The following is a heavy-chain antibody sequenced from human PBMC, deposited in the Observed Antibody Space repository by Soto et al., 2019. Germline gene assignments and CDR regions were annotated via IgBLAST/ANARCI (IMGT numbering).Heavy chain of an antibody. CDR2: IYHTGST. J-gene: IGHJ4*01. D-gene: IGHD2-2*02. Sequence: SETLSLTCAVSGGSISSTNLWTWVRQPPGKGLEWIGEIYHTGSTTFNPSLKSRVTISVDKSKNHFSLKVSSVTAADTAVYFGARSHRSISTGAIAFWGQGILVAVSA. CDR3: ARSHRSISTGAIAF. CDR1: GGSISSTNL. V-gene: IGHV4-4*02.